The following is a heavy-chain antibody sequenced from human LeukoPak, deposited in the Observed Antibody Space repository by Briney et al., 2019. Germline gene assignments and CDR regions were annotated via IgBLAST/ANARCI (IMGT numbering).Heavy chain of an antibody. CDR2: IYSGGST. V-gene: IGHV3-53*01. J-gene: IGHJ4*02. Sequence: GGSLRLSCAASGFTVSSNYMSWVRQAPGKGLEWVSVIYSGGSTYYADSVRGRFTISRDNSKNTLDLEMNSLRAEDTAIYYCAKGSRGYTNYYFDYWGQGALVTVSS. CDR3: AKGSRGYTNYYFDY. D-gene: IGHD5-12*01. CDR1: GFTVSSNY.